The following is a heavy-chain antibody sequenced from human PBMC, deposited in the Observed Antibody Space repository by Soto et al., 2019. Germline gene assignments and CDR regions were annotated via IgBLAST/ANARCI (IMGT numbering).Heavy chain of an antibody. Sequence: QVQLVQSGAEVWKPGASVKISCKASGYTFTNYYMHWLRQAPGQGLEWLGLINPSSGSTAYAQKFQGRVTMTRDTPTSTVYMDLSSLRSEDTAVYYCATSLLVMAIDGHGAFEIWGQGTLVTVSS. CDR2: INPSSGST. CDR3: ATSLLVMAIDGHGAFEI. V-gene: IGHV1-46*01. CDR1: GYTFTNYY. J-gene: IGHJ3*02. D-gene: IGHD3-22*01.